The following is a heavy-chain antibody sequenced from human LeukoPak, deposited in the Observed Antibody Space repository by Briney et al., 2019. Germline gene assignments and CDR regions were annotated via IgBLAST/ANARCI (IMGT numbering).Heavy chain of an antibody. V-gene: IGHV3-21*01. Sequence: GGSLRLSCAASGFTFSSYSMNWVRHPPGKGLGRVSSISSSSSYIYYADSMKGRFTISRDNAKNSLYLQMNSLRAEDTAVYYCARGGLNWFDPWGQGTLVTVSS. CDR3: ARGGLNWFDP. CDR2: ISSSSSYI. J-gene: IGHJ5*02. CDR1: GFTFSSYS.